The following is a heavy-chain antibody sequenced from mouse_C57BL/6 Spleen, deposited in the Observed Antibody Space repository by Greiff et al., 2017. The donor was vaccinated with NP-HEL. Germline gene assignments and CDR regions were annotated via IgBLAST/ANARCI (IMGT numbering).Heavy chain of an antibody. CDR1: GYTFTSYW. CDR3: ARAGYSFAY. J-gene: IGHJ3*01. V-gene: IGHV1-69*01. D-gene: IGHD2-3*01. CDR2: IDPSDSYT. Sequence: QVQLQPPGAELVLPGASVKLSCKASGYTFTSYWLHWVKQRPGQGLEWIGEIDPSDSYTNYNQQFKGKSTLTVDKSSSTAYMQLSSLTSEDSAVYYCARAGYSFAYWGQGTLVTVSA.